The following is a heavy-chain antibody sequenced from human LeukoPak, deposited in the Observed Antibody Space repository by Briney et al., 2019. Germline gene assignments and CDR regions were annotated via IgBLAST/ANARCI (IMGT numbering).Heavy chain of an antibody. V-gene: IGHV1-18*01. D-gene: IGHD3-22*01. CDR1: GYTFTSYG. CDR3: AGMPDYYDSSGYEGSKDY. CDR2: ISAYNGNT. Sequence: VASVKVSCKASGYTFTSYGISWVRQAPGQGLECMGWISAYNGNTNYAQKLQGRVTMTTDTSTSTAYMELRSLRSDDTAVYYCAGMPDYYDSSGYEGSKDYWGQGTLVTVSS. J-gene: IGHJ4*02.